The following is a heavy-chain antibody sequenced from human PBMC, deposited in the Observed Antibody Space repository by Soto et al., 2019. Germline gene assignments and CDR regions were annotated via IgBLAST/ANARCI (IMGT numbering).Heavy chain of an antibody. CDR1: GGTFSSYT. V-gene: IGHV1-69*02. D-gene: IGHD6-25*01. Sequence: QVQLVQSGAEVKKPGSSVKVSCKASGGTFSSYTISWVRQAPGQGLEWMGRIIPILGIANYAQKFQGRVTLTADKSTSKAYMGPSSLGSQATAMYYCASSASMAANDDYDMDVWGQGATVTVSS. CDR3: ASSASMAANDDYDMDV. J-gene: IGHJ6*02. CDR2: IIPILGIA.